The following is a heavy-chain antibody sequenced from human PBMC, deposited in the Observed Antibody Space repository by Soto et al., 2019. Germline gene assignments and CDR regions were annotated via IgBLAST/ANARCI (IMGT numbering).Heavy chain of an antibody. D-gene: IGHD5-18*01. CDR3: ARDEGQSGYSYEIYNWFDP. CDR1: GFTFSSYG. CDR2: IWYDGSNK. Sequence: PGGSLRLSCAASGFTFSSYGMHWVRQAPGKGLEWVAVIWYDGSNKYYADSVKGRFTISRDNSKNTLYLQMNSLRAEDTAVYYCARDEGQSGYSYEIYNWFDPWGQGTLVTVSS. V-gene: IGHV3-33*01. J-gene: IGHJ5*02.